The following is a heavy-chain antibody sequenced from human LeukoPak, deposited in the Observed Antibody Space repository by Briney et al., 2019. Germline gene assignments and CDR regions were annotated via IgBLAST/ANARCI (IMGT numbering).Heavy chain of an antibody. CDR1: GFTFSSYS. V-gene: IGHV3-21*01. Sequence: PGGSLRLSCAASGFTFSSYSMNWVRQAPGKGLEWVSSISSSSSYIYYADSVKGRFTISRDNAKNSLYLRMNSLRAEDTAVYYCARAYGARYYYYGMDVWGQGTTVAVSS. CDR3: ARAYGARYYYYGMDV. D-gene: IGHD4/OR15-4a*01. J-gene: IGHJ6*02. CDR2: ISSSSSYI.